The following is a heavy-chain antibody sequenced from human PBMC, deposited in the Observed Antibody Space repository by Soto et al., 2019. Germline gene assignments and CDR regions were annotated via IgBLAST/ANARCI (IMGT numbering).Heavy chain of an antibody. Sequence: ASVKVSCKASGYTFTSYGISWVRQAPGQGLEWMGWISAYNGNTNYAQKLQGRVTMTTDTSTSTAYTELRSLRSDDTAVYYYARYWVEWSPYYFDDGGRGTRVPVPS. CDR3: ARYWVEWSPYYFDD. D-gene: IGHD3-3*01. V-gene: IGHV1-18*01. CDR2: ISAYNGNT. CDR1: GYTFTSYG. J-gene: IGHJ4*02.